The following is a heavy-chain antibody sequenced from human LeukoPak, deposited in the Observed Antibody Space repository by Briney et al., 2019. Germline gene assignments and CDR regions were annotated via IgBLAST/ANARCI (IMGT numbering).Heavy chain of an antibody. CDR3: ARDFRWGMDV. D-gene: IGHD7-27*01. V-gene: IGHV1-46*01. CDR1: GYTFTSYY. J-gene: IGHJ6*03. CDR2: INPSGGST. Sequence: ASVKVSCKASGYTFTSYYMHWVRQAPGQGLEWMGIINPSGGSTSYAQKFQGRVTMARDMSTSTVYMELSSLRSEDTAVYYCARDFRWGMDVWGKGTTVTVSS.